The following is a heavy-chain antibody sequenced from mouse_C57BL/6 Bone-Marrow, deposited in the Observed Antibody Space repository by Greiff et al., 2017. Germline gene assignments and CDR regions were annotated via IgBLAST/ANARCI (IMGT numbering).Heavy chain of an antibody. CDR1: GYSITSGYY. J-gene: IGHJ1*03. V-gene: IGHV3-6*01. CDR3: ARGHYDGYYDWYFDV. CDR2: ISYDGSN. D-gene: IGHD2-3*01. Sequence: VQLQQSGPGLVKPSQSLSLTCSVTGYSITSGYYWNWIRQFPGNKLEWMGYISYDGSNNYNPSLKNRISITRDTSKNQFFLKLNSVTTEDTATYYCARGHYDGYYDWYFDVWGTGTTVTVSS.